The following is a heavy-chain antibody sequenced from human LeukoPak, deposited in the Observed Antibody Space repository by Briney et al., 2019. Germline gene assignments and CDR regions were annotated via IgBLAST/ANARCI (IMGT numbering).Heavy chain of an antibody. CDR1: GGSFSGYY. V-gene: IGHV4-34*01. CDR2: INHSGST. J-gene: IGHJ4*02. Sequence: SSETLSLTCAVYGGSFSGYYWSWIRQPPGKGLEWIGEINHSGSTNYNPSLKSRVTISVDTSKNQFSLKLSSVTAADTAVYYCARTPPDFWSAGQFYYFDYWGQGTLVTVSS. CDR3: ARTPPDFWSAGQFYYFDY. D-gene: IGHD3-3*01.